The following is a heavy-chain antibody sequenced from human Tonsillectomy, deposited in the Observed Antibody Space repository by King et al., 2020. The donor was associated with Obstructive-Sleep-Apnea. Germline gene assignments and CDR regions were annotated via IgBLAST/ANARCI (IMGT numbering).Heavy chain of an antibody. CDR2: ISFDGGEK. D-gene: IGHD5-18*01. CDR3: AKEEWIQVRPALDY. J-gene: IGHJ4*02. V-gene: IGHV3-30*18. CDR1: GFTFSSYG. Sequence: VQLVESGGGVVQPGRSLRLSCAASGFTFSSYGMHWVRQAPGKGLEWVAVISFDGGEKKYVDSVQGRFTISRDNSKNTLYLQMNSLRAEDTAVYYCAKEEWIQVRPALDYWGQGTLVTVSS.